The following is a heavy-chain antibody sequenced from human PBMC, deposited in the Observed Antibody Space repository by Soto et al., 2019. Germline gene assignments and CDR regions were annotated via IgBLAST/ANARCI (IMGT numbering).Heavy chain of an antibody. J-gene: IGHJ6*02. CDR2: ISYDGSNK. V-gene: IGHV3-30*03. CDR1: GFTFTDYG. Sequence: GGSLRLSCADSGFTFTDYGMHWVRQAPGKGLEWVAVISYDGSNKNYADSVKGRFTISRDNSKNTLYLQMNSLRAEDTAVYYCARGPRAPPPHDYGMDVWGQGTTVTVSS. CDR3: ARGPRAPPPHDYGMDV.